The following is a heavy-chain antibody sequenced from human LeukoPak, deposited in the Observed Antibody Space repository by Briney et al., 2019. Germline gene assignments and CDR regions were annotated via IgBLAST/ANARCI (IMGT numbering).Heavy chain of an antibody. V-gene: IGHV1-2*02. CDR2: INPNSGGT. Sequence: ASVKVSCKASGYTFTGYYMHWVRQAPGQGLEWMGWINPNSGGTNYAQKFQGRVTMTRDTSISTAYMELSRLRSDDTAVYYCARDDSNYYCGMDVWGQGTTVTVSS. D-gene: IGHD4-11*01. CDR1: GYTFTGYY. J-gene: IGHJ6*02. CDR3: ARDDSNYYCGMDV.